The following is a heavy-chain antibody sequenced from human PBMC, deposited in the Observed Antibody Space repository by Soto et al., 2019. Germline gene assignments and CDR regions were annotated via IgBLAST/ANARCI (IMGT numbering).Heavy chain of an antibody. D-gene: IGHD6-6*01. CDR2: ISYDGSNK. J-gene: IGHJ3*02. CDR3: AKDRRIAARPVAFDI. Sequence: QVQLVESGGGVVQPGRSLRLSCAASGFTFSSYGMHWVRQAPGKGLEGVAVISYDGSNKYYADSVKGRFTISRDNSKNTLYMQMKSMRAEDTAVYYCAKDRRIAARPVAFDIWGQGTMVTVSS. CDR1: GFTFSSYG. V-gene: IGHV3-30*18.